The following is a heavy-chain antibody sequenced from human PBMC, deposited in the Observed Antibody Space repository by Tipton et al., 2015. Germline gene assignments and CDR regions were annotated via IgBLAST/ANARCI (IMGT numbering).Heavy chain of an antibody. CDR2: MYYGGTT. Sequence: LVKPSGTLSLTCDVSGVSISSRNWWSWVRQPPGKGLEWIGEMYYGGTTNYNPSLKSRVTMSLGKAKNQFSLRLISVTAADTAMYYCTRYVYGVIPSGVYWGQGTLVTVSS. D-gene: IGHD3-3*01. J-gene: IGHJ4*02. V-gene: IGHV4-4*02. CDR1: GVSISSRNW. CDR3: TRYVYGVIPSGVY.